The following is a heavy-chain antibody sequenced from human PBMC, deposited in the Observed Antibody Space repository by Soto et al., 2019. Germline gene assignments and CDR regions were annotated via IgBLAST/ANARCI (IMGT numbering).Heavy chain of an antibody. D-gene: IGHD1-20*01. J-gene: IGHJ4*02. V-gene: IGHV3-30*18. CDR1: GFTFSSYG. Sequence: QVQLVESGGGVVQPGRSLRLSCAASGFTFSSYGMHWVRQAPGKGLEWVAVISYDGSNKYYADSVKGRFTISRDNSKDTLSLQMNSLRVEDTAVYYCANGLTSPRYSWNYSGYWGQGSLVTVSS. CDR2: ISYDGSNK. CDR3: ANGLTSPRYSWNYSGY.